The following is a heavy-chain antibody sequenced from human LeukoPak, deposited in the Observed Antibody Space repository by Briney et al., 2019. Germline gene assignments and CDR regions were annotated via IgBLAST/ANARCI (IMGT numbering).Heavy chain of an antibody. CDR1: GYTFGGYY. V-gene: IGHV1-2*02. CDR3: ARVRSVVPPSDAFDI. Sequence: ASVKVSCKASGYTFGGYYLHWVRQAPGQGLEWMGWINPNSGGTNYAQNFQGRVTMTRDTSISTAYMELSELRSDDTAVYYCARVRSVVPPSDAFDIWGQGTIVTLCS. CDR2: INPNSGGT. D-gene: IGHD3-22*01. J-gene: IGHJ3*02.